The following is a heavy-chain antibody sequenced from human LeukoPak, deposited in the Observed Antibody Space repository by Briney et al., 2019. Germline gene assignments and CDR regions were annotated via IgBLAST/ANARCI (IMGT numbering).Heavy chain of an antibody. D-gene: IGHD2-2*02. CDR3: AQVDPIPYCTGTSCDTGN. J-gene: IGHJ4*02. CDR1: GSTFSNYG. Sequence: PGGSLRLSCAASGSTFSNYGLHWVRQAPGKGLKWVAFIQYDGSNKNYADSVKGRFTISRDNSKSTLYLQMNSLRAEDTAVYYCAQVDPIPYCTGTSCDTGNWGQGTLVTVSS. V-gene: IGHV3-30*02. CDR2: IQYDGSNK.